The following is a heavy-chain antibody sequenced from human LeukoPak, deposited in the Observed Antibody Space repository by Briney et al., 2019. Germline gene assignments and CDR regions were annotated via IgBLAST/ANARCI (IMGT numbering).Heavy chain of an antibody. Sequence: GGSLRLSCAASGFTFSSYAMHWVRQAPGKGLEWVAVISYDGSNKYYADSVKGRFTISRDNYKNTLYLQMNSLRAEDTAVSSCARVVRRRLRGIAVAGIPPRACNYYYYGMDVWGQGTTVTVSS. D-gene: IGHD6-19*01. CDR2: ISYDGSNK. CDR1: GFTFSSYA. V-gene: IGHV3-30-3*01. J-gene: IGHJ6*02. CDR3: ARVVRRRLRGIAVAGIPPRACNYYYYGMDV.